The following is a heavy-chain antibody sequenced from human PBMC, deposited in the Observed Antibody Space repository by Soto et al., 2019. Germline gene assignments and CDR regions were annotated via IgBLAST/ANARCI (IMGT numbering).Heavy chain of an antibody. J-gene: IGHJ4*02. D-gene: IGHD1-26*01. V-gene: IGHV3-23*01. Sequence: GGSLRLSCAASGFSFSSFAMSLVRQAPGKGLEWVSAISGSGGSTDYADSVKGRFTISRDNSKNTVYLQMNNLRVEDTAEYYCAKAMGLVGDTSVEYWGEGTLVTVSS. CDR2: ISGSGGST. CDR3: AKAMGLVGDTSVEY. CDR1: GFSFSSFA.